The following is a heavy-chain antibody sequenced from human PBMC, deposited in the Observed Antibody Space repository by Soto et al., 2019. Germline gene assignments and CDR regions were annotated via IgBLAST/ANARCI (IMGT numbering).Heavy chain of an antibody. CDR2: IYHSGST. D-gene: IGHD3-16*02. CDR3: ARLKGSYLRYGMDV. CDR1: GGSFSGYY. J-gene: IGHJ6*02. Sequence: PSETLSLTCAVYGGSFSGYYWSWIRQPPGKGLEWIGYIYHSGSTNYNPSLESRVNMSVDTSKNQFSLKLSSVAAADTAVYYCARLKGSYLRYGMDVWGQGTTVTVSS. V-gene: IGHV4-59*08.